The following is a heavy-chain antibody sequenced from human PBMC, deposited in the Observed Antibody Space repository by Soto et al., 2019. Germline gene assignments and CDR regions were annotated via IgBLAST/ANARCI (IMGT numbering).Heavy chain of an antibody. CDR2: ISYDGSNK. J-gene: IGHJ6*03. D-gene: IGHD2-2*01. CDR1: GFTFSSYG. CDR3: AKDKRYCSSTSCHGPPSNYMDV. Sequence: GGSLRLSCAASGFTFSSYGMHWVRQAPGKGLEWVAVISYDGSNKYYADSVKGRFNNSRDNSKNTMYLKMNSLKAEDTDVYYCAKDKRYCSSTSCHGPPSNYMDVWGKGTTVTVSS. V-gene: IGHV3-30*18.